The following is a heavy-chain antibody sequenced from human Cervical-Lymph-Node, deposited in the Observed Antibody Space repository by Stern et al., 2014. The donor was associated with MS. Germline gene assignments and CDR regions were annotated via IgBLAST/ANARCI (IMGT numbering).Heavy chain of an antibody. CDR1: GYTFTTHA. CDR2: VITGNGDT. Sequence: VQLVESGAEVKKPGASLKLSCKASGYTFTTHALHWVRRAPGQRLEWMGWVITGNGDTKILQKFQGRVTISRETSANTAIMEAGTLRSEDTAVYYCARGFDGTFDFWGQGTMVAVS. J-gene: IGHJ3*01. V-gene: IGHV1-3*04. CDR3: ARGFDGTFDF. D-gene: IGHD3-22*01.